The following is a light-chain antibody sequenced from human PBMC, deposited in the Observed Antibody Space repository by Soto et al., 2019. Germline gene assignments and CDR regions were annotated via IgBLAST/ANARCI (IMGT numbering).Light chain of an antibody. CDR1: SNEVGGYNY. CDR2: DVN. Sequence: QPVLTQPASVSGSPGQSLTISCTGTSNEVGGYNYVSWYQQHPGKAPKLIIYDVNKRPSGVPDRFSGSKSGNTASLTISGLQSEDEADYYCCSFAGSFYVFGTGTKVTVL. V-gene: IGLV2-11*01. J-gene: IGLJ1*01. CDR3: CSFAGSFYV.